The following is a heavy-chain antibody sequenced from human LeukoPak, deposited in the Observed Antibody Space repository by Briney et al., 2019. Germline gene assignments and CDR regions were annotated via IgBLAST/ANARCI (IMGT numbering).Heavy chain of an antibody. CDR3: ATVSYYDSSGYNYNWFDP. CDR1: GYTLTELS. V-gene: IGHV1-24*01. D-gene: IGHD3-22*01. CDR2: FDPEDGET. Sequence: ASVKVSCKVSGYTLTELSMHWVRQAPGKGLEWMGGFDPEDGETIYAQKFQGRVTMTEDTSTDTAYMELSSLRSEDTAVYYCATVSYYDSSGYNYNWFDPWGQGTLVTVSS. J-gene: IGHJ5*02.